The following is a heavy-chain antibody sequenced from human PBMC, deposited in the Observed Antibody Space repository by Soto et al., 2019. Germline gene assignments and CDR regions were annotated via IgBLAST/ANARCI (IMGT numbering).Heavy chain of an antibody. CDR2: ISGSGGST. D-gene: IGHD2-15*01. J-gene: IGHJ4*02. CDR1: GFTFSSYA. V-gene: IGHV3-23*01. CDR3: AKDLEVIVVVVAATYNTAY. Sequence: GGSLRLSCAASGFTFSSYAMSWVRQAPGKGLEWVSAISGSGGSTYYADSVKGRFTISRDNSKNTLYLQMNSLRAEDTAVYYCAKDLEVIVVVVAATYNTAYWGQGTLVTVSS.